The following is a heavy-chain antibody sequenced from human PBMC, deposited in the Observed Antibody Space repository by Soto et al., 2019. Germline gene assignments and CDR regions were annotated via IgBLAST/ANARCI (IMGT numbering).Heavy chain of an antibody. V-gene: IGHV1-69*12. CDR1: GGTFSSSA. CDR3: ARDRDPPHLGGTYYSIVDR. CDR2: ISPLFRTP. D-gene: IGHD3-3*02. J-gene: IGHJ6*02. Sequence: QVQLVQSGAEMKEPGSSVKVSCKTSGGTFSSSAISWLRQAPGQGLEWMGGISPLFRTPDYAQKSQGRVTLAADDSTSTASMELRRLRCVDTAVYYCARDRDPPHLGGTYYSIVDRWGQGTGITVSS.